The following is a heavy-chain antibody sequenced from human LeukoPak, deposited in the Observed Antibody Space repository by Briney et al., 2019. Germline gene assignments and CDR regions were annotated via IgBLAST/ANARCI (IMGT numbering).Heavy chain of an antibody. Sequence: PSETLSLTCTVSGGSISSYYWSWIRQPLGKGLEWIGYIYYSGSTNYNPSLKSRVTISADTSKNQFSLKLSSVTAADTAVYYCARGGTKTPRSIFDYWGQGTLVTVSS. CDR2: IYYSGST. CDR1: GGSISSYY. CDR3: ARGGTKTPRSIFDY. D-gene: IGHD1-1*01. V-gene: IGHV4-59*01. J-gene: IGHJ4*02.